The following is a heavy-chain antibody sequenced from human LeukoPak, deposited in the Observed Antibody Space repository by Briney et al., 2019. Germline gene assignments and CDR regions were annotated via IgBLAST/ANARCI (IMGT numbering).Heavy chain of an antibody. Sequence: PGGSLRLSCAASGFIFSSYTMNWVRQAPGKGLEWVSSIGSSSSYIYYADSVKGRFTISRDNSKNTLYLQMNSLRAEDTAVYYCAKDSTAADLDYWGQGTLVTVSS. CDR3: AKDSTAADLDY. V-gene: IGHV3-21*04. J-gene: IGHJ4*02. CDR2: IGSSSSYI. D-gene: IGHD6-13*01. CDR1: GFIFSSYT.